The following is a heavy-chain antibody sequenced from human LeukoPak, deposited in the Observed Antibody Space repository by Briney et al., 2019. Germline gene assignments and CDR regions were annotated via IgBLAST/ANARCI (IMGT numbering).Heavy chain of an antibody. V-gene: IGHV3-21*01. CDR2: ISSSSSYI. Sequence: PGGSLRLSCAASGFTFSSYSMNWVRQAPGKGLEWASSISSSSSYIYYADSVKGRFTISRDNAKNSLYLQMNSLRAEDTAVYYCARVKIFGVVIAFDYWGQGTLVTVSS. CDR3: ARVKIFGVVIAFDY. J-gene: IGHJ4*02. CDR1: GFTFSSYS. D-gene: IGHD3-3*01.